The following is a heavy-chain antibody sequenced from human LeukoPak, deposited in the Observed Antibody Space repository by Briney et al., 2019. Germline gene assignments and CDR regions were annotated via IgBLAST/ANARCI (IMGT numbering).Heavy chain of an antibody. CDR2: IYAGGNT. J-gene: IGHJ4*02. CDR3: ARSGGSYPFDY. D-gene: IGHD3-16*02. Sequence: GGSLRLSCTVSGFTVSSNYMAWVRQAPGKGLEWVSVIYAGGNTYYADSVKGRFTISRDNSKNTLYLQMSSLGVEDTAVYYCARSGGSYPFDYWGQGTLVTVSS. V-gene: IGHV3-53*01. CDR1: GFTVSSNY.